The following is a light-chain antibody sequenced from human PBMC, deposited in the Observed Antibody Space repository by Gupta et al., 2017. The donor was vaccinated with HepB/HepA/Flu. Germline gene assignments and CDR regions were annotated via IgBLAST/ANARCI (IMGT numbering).Light chain of an antibody. V-gene: IGKV3-20*01. CDR1: QSITSNY. CDR2: GTS. J-gene: IGKJ3*01. Sequence: EIVLTQSPGTLSLSPGERATLSCRASQSITSNYLAWYQQKPGHAPRLLIYGTSSRAAGIPDRFSGSGSGTDFTLTISRLEPEDFAVYYCQQYANTPFTFGPGTKVDIK. CDR3: QQYANTPFT.